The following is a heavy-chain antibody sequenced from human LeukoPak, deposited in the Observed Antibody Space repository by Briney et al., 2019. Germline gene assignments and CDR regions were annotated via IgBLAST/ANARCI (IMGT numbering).Heavy chain of an antibody. CDR3: ARVRSSSSWYSFDY. CDR1: GYTFTSYG. D-gene: IGHD6-13*01. CDR2: ISAYNGNT. Sequence: ASVKVSCKVSGYTFTSYGISWVRRAPGQGLEWMGWISAYNGNTNYAQKLQGRVTMTTDTSTSTAYMELRSLRSDDTAVYYCARVRSSSSWYSFDYWGQGTLVTVSS. V-gene: IGHV1-18*01. J-gene: IGHJ4*02.